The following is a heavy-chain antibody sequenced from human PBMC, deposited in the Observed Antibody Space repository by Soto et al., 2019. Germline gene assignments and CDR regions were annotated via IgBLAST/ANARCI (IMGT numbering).Heavy chain of an antibody. V-gene: IGHV1-3*01. Sequence: RASVKVSCKSSGNTHTNYAMHWMRQAPGQSLEWMGWIHAGNGNTKHSENFQGRVTITRDTSATMTYMELRGLRPEDTAIYYCARENGNWKSQWFEYWGPGNLVTVSS. CDR2: IHAGNGNT. CDR1: GNTHTNYA. D-gene: IGHD1-1*01. CDR3: ARENGNWKSQWFEY. J-gene: IGHJ4*02.